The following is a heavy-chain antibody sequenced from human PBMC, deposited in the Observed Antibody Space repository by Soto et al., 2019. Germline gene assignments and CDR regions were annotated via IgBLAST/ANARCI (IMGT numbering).Heavy chain of an antibody. CDR3: ARRLGGSGRFIDY. Sequence: EVQLVESGGGLVQPGGSLRLSCAASGFIFSGYWMHWVRQAPGKGLVWVSRINSDGSTTRYADAVKGRFTISRENAKNTMYLQMNSLRAEDTAVYYCARRLGGSGRFIDYWGQGTLVTVSS. D-gene: IGHD3-10*01. J-gene: IGHJ4*02. V-gene: IGHV3-74*01. CDR2: INSDGSTT. CDR1: GFIFSGYW.